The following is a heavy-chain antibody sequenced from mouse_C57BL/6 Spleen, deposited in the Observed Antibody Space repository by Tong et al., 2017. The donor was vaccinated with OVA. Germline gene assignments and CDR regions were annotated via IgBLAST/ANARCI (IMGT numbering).Heavy chain of an antibody. Sequence: VQLQESGAELVRPGASVTLSCKASGYTFTDYEMHWVKQTPVHGLEWIGAIDPETGGTAYNQKFKGKATLTADKSSSTAYMQLSSLTSEDSAVYFCAREGGFAYWGQGTLVTVSA. CDR2: IDPETGGT. CDR3: AREGGFAY. CDR1: GYTFTDYE. J-gene: IGHJ3*01. V-gene: IGHV1-15*01.